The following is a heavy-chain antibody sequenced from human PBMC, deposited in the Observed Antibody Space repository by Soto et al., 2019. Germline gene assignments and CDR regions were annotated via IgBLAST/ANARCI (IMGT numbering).Heavy chain of an antibody. V-gene: IGHV1-69*04. CDR1: GGTFSSYT. CDR2: IIPILGIA. J-gene: IGHJ6*02. Sequence: ASVKVSCKASGGTFSSYTISWVRQAPGQGLEWMGRIIPILGIANYAQKFQGRVTITADKSTSTAYMELSSLRSEDTAVYYCAREGALLYGGNPDYYYTVGVWGQGTTVTVSS. D-gene: IGHD4-17*01. CDR3: AREGALLYGGNPDYYYTVGV.